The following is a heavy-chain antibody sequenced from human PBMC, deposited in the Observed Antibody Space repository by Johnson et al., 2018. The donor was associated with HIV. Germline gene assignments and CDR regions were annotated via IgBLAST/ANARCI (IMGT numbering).Heavy chain of an antibody. J-gene: IGHJ3*02. CDR3: ARERRANWDPNDAFDI. CDR1: GFTFSDYY. CDR2: ISSSGSTI. V-gene: IGHV3-11*04. D-gene: IGHD7-27*01. Sequence: QVLLVESGGGLVKPGGSLRLSCAASGFTFSDYYMSWIRQAPGKGLEWVSYISSSGSTIYYADSVKGRFTISRDNAKNSLYLQMNSLRAEDTAVYYCARERRANWDPNDAFDIWGQGTMVTVSS.